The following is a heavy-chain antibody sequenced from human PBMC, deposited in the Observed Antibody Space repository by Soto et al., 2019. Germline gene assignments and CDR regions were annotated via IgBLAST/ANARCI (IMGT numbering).Heavy chain of an antibody. V-gene: IGHV3-15*01. Sequence: EVQLVESGGGLVKPGGSLRLSWAASGVTFSNAWMSWVRQAPGKGLELVGRIKSKTDGGTTDYAAPVKGRFTISRDDSKNTLHRQMNSLKTEYTAVYYFTTDAGAAGRYYYYYGMDVGVQGTTVTVSS. D-gene: IGHD6-13*01. CDR2: IKSKTDGGTT. CDR3: TTDAGAAGRYYYYYGMDV. J-gene: IGHJ6*02. CDR1: GVTFSNAW.